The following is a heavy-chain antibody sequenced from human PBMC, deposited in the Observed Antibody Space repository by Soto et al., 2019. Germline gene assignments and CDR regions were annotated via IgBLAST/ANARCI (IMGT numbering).Heavy chain of an antibody. J-gene: IGHJ5*01. CDR1: GYTFTGYY. V-gene: IGHV1-2*02. Sequence: ASLKVSCKASGYTFTGYYMHWVRLAPGQGLEWMGWINPNSGGTNYAQKFQGRVTMTRDTSISTAYMGLSRLRSDDTAVYYCASLLAAQGRHNWFDSRGPRTLVTVSS. CDR3: ASLLAAQGRHNWFDS. CDR2: INPNSGGT. D-gene: IGHD6-13*01.